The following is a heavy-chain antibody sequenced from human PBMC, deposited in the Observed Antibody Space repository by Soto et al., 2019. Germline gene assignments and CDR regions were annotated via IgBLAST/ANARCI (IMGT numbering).Heavy chain of an antibody. V-gene: IGHV4-39*01. CDR3: ARRGLRYFDWLVGFDP. D-gene: IGHD3-9*01. J-gene: IGHJ5*02. CDR2: IYYSGST. CDR1: GGSISSSSYY. Sequence: QLQLQESGPGLVKPSETLSLTCTVSGGSISSSSYYWGWIRQPPGKGLEWIGSIYYSGSTYYNPSLKSRVTISVDTSKNQFSLKLSSVTAADTAVYYCARRGLRYFDWLVGFDPWGQGTLVTVSS.